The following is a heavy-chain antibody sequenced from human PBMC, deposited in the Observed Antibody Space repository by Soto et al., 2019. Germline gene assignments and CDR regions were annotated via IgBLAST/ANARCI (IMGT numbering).Heavy chain of an antibody. V-gene: IGHV1-8*01. CDR2: VNPNSGNT. D-gene: IGHD3-3*01. J-gene: IGHJ6*02. CDR1: GYTFTSYD. Sequence: ASVKVSCKASGYTFTSYDINWVRQATGQGXEWMGWVNPNSGNTGYAQKFQGRVTMTRNTSISTAYLELSSLRSEDTAVYYCARLSQEDFWSGYYYYYGMDVWGQGTTVTVSS. CDR3: ARLSQEDFWSGYYYYYGMDV.